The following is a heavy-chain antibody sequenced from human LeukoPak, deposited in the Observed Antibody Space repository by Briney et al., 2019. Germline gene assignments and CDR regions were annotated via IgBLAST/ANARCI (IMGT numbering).Heavy chain of an antibody. D-gene: IGHD1-20*01. Sequence: ASVKVSCKISGYTFTDYFIHWVRQAPGQGLEWMGWTSPKSGDRKCTQKFQGRVTMTRDTSISTVYMELDRLTFDDTAVYFCARDNCGTLDYWGQGSLVTVSS. J-gene: IGHJ4*02. CDR2: TSPKSGDR. CDR1: GYTFTDYF. CDR3: ARDNCGTLDY. V-gene: IGHV1-2*02.